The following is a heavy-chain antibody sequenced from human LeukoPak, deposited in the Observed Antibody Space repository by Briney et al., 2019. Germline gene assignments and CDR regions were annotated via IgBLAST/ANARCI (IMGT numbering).Heavy chain of an antibody. Sequence: SGGSLRLSCAASGFTFSSYEMNWVRQAPGKGLEWVSYISSSGSTIYYADSVKGRFTISRDNAKNSLYLQMNSLRAEDTAVYYCASRGLLWFGELEYYFDYWGQGTLVTVSS. V-gene: IGHV3-48*03. J-gene: IGHJ4*02. D-gene: IGHD3-10*01. CDR1: GFTFSSYE. CDR3: ASRGLLWFGELEYYFDY. CDR2: ISSSGSTI.